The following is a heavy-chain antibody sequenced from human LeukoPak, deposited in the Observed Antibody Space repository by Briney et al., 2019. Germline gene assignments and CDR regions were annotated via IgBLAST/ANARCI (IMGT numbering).Heavy chain of an antibody. CDR1: GFTFSSYA. CDR2: ISGRGGST. V-gene: IGHV3-23*01. Sequence: RTGGSLRLSCAASGFTFSSYAMSWVRQAPGKGLEWVSTISGRGGSTYYADSVKGRFTISRDNAKNSLYLQMNSLRAEDTAVYYCARSRNWIGGAFDIWGQGTMVTVSS. J-gene: IGHJ3*02. D-gene: IGHD1-1*01. CDR3: ARSRNWIGGAFDI.